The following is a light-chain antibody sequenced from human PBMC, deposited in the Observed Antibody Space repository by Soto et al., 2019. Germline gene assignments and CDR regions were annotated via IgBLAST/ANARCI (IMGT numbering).Light chain of an antibody. J-gene: IGLJ2*01. CDR2: LNSDGSH. CDR3: QTWGTGIHV. CDR1: SGHNSYA. V-gene: IGLV4-69*01. Sequence: QPVLTQSPSASASLGASVKLTCTLSSGHNSYAIAWHQQQPEKGPRYLMKLNSDGSHSKGDGIPDRFSGSSSGAERYLTISSLQSEEEADYYCQTWGTGIHVFGGGTKLTVL.